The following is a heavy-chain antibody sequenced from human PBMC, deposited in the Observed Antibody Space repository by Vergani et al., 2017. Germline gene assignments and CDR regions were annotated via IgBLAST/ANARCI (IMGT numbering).Heavy chain of an antibody. CDR3: ARGRRLWTIAAAGIDY. Sequence: QVQLQQWGAGLLKPSETLSLTCAVYGGSFSGYYWSWIRQRPGKGLEWIGEINHSGSTNYNPSLKSRVTISVDTSKNQFSLKLSSVTAADTAVYYCARGRRLWTIAAAGIDYWGQGTLVTVSS. CDR1: GGSFSGYY. D-gene: IGHD6-13*01. V-gene: IGHV4-34*01. CDR2: INHSGST. J-gene: IGHJ4*02.